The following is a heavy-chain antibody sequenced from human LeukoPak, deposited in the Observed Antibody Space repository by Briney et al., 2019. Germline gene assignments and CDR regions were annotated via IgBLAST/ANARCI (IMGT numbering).Heavy chain of an antibody. CDR2: IYYSGST. D-gene: IGHD4-17*01. Sequence: SETLSLTCTVSGGSINSTSNYWGWIRQPPGKGLEWIGSIYYSGSTSYNPPLKSRVTISVDTSKNQFSLKLSSVTAADTAVYFCAGDYGDYYFDYW. V-gene: IGHV4-39*07. J-gene: IGHJ4*01. CDR3: AGDYGDYYFDY. CDR1: GGSINSTSNY.